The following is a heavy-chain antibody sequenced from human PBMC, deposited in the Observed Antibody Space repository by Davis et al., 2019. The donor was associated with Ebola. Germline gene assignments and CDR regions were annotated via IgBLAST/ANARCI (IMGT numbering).Heavy chain of an antibody. Sequence: GESLKISCAASGFSFRNYAMSWARQAPGRGLEWVSAITGSGAGTYYADSVKGRFTVSRDNSKNTLYLQINSLRVEDTAIYYCAKDQAAAGGFDYWGQGTLVTISS. CDR1: GFSFRNYA. CDR3: AKDQAAAGGFDY. J-gene: IGHJ4*02. CDR2: ITGSGAGT. V-gene: IGHV3-23*01. D-gene: IGHD6-13*01.